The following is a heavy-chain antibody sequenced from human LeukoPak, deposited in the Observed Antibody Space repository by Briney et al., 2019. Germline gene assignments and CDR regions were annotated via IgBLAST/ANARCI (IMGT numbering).Heavy chain of an antibody. J-gene: IGHJ4*02. V-gene: IGHV1-24*01. Sequence: ASVKVSCKVSGASLSETSIHWVRQAPGQWLEWMGGFDPEDGESIFAQRFQGRFSMTEDTSTDTAYMELRSLRPEDTAVYYCATADKWEPLNYWGQGTLVTVSS. D-gene: IGHD1-26*01. CDR3: ATADKWEPLNY. CDR1: GASLSETS. CDR2: FDPEDGES.